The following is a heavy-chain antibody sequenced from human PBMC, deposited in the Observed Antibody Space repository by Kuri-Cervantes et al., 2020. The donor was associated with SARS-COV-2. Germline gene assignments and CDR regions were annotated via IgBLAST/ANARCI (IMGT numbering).Heavy chain of an antibody. CDR1: GGSFSGYY. Sequence: SETLSLTCAVYGGSFSGYYWSWIRQPPGKGLEWIGEINHSGSTNYNPSLKSRVTISVDTSKNQFSLKLSSVTAADTAVYYCARGSSSWPKHSFDYWGQGTLVTVSS. V-gene: IGHV4-34*01. D-gene: IGHD6-13*01. J-gene: IGHJ4*02. CDR3: ARGSSSWPKHSFDY. CDR2: INHSGST.